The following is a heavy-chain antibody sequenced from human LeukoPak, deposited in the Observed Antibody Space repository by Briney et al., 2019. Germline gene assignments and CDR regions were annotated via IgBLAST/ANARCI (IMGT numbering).Heavy chain of an antibody. CDR3: ARSPLYCSTTNCPGAFDI. CDR2: IYPGDSDT. V-gene: IGHV5-51*01. CDR1: GYSFTNYW. J-gene: IGHJ3*02. D-gene: IGHD2-2*01. Sequence: GESLKISCKGSGYSFTNYWIGWVRQMPGKGLEWVGIIYPGDSDTRYSPSFQGQVTILADKSISTAYLQWSSLKASDTAMYYCARSPLYCSTTNCPGAFDIWGQGTMVTVSS.